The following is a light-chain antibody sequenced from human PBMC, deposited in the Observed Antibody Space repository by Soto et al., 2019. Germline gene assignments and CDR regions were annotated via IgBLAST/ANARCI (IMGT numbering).Light chain of an antibody. CDR2: DAS. V-gene: IGKV3-11*01. CDR3: HQRSKWPLT. J-gene: IGKJ4*01. Sequence: EIVLTQSPATLSLSPGDRATLSCRASQGVRTYLAWYQQKPGQAPRLLIYDASTLSTDIPARFSGSGSGTDFTLTISSLDPEDFAVYYCHQRSKWPLTFGGGTKLEIK. CDR1: QGVRTY.